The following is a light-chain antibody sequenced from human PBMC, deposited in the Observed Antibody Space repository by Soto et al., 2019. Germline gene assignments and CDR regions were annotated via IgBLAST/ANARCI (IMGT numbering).Light chain of an antibody. Sequence: EIVLTQSPGTLSLSPGERATLSCRASQSVNSNYLAWYQQKPGQGPRLLMYGASSRATGIPDRFSGSGSGTDFTLTISRLEPEDFAVYYCQQYGSSPQTFGQGTKVEIK. J-gene: IGKJ1*01. CDR2: GAS. CDR1: QSVNSNY. CDR3: QQYGSSPQT. V-gene: IGKV3-20*01.